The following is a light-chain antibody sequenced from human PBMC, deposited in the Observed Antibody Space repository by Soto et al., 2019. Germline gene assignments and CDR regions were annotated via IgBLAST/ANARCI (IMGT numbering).Light chain of an antibody. CDR3: QQYNNWPPTWT. J-gene: IGKJ1*01. CDR1: QSVSSSY. Sequence: EIVLTQSPGTLCLSPGERATLSCRASQSVSSSYLAWYQQKPGQAPRLLIYGASSRATGIPDRFSGSGSGTDFTLTISRLQSEDFAVYYCQQYNNWPPTWTFGQGTKVDIK. CDR2: GAS. V-gene: IGKV3-20*01.